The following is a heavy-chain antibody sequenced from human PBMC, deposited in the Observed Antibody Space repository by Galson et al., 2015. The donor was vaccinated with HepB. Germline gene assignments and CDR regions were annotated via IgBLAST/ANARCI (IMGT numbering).Heavy chain of an antibody. CDR1: GFSLSSYW. CDR3: ARDDGMDV. V-gene: IGHV3-7*01. J-gene: IGHJ6*03. Sequence: SLRLSCAGSGFSLSSYWMTWVRQAPGKGLEWVANINRDGSEKYYLDSVKGRFTISRDNAKNSLYLQMNSLRADDSALYYCARDDGMDVWGKGTTVTVSS. D-gene: IGHD5-24*01. CDR2: INRDGSEK.